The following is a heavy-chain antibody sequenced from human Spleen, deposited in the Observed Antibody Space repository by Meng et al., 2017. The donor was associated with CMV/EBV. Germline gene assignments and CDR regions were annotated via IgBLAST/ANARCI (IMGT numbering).Heavy chain of an antibody. J-gene: IGHJ4*02. Sequence: GESLKISCAASGFSFNTYWMSWVRQAPGKGLEWLANIKPDGNEKYYADSVKGRFIISRDNAKRSLFLQMNSLRAEDTAVYYCTRDPDYSDVLDYWGQGTVVTVSS. CDR1: GFSFNTYW. CDR2: IKPDGNEK. V-gene: IGHV3-7*01. CDR3: TRDPDYSDVLDY. D-gene: IGHD4-11*01.